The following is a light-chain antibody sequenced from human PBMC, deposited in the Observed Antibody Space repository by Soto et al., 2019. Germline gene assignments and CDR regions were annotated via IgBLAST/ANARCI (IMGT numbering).Light chain of an antibody. J-gene: IGLJ3*02. CDR1: SSDVGGYNY. CDR3: SSYTSSSNWV. V-gene: IGLV2-14*01. CDR2: DVS. Sequence: QSALTQPASVSGSPGQSITISCTGTSSDVGGYNYVSWYQQHPGKAPKLMIYDVSNQPSGVSNRFSGSKSGNTASLTISGLQAEDEADYYCSSYTSSSNWVFGGGTKLTVL.